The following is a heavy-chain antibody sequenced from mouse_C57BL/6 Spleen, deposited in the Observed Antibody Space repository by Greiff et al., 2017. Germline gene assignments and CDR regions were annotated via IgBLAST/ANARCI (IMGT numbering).Heavy chain of an antibody. CDR1: GYSITSGYY. V-gene: IGHV3-6*01. J-gene: IGHJ3*01. CDR3: ARGDYGSPWFPY. CDR2: ISYDGSN. Sequence: EVQLQESGPGLVKPSQSLSLTCSVTGYSITSGYYWNWIRQFPGNKLEWMGYISYDGSNNYNPSLKNRISITRDTAKNQFFLKLNSVTTEDTATYDCARGDYGSPWFPYWGQGTLVTVSA. D-gene: IGHD2-4*01.